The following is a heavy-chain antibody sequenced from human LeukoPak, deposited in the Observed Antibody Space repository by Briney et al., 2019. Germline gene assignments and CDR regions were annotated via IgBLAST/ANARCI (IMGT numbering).Heavy chain of an antibody. D-gene: IGHD2-15*01. CDR2: INPSGGST. CDR3: ARDRFQASVLVVAATGIFDY. Sequence: ASVKVSCKASGYTFTSYYMHWERQAPGQGLEWMGIINPSGGSTSYAQKFQGRVTMTRDMSTSTVYMELSSLRSEDTAVYYCARDRFQASVLVVAATGIFDYWGQGTLVTVSS. CDR1: GYTFTSYY. J-gene: IGHJ4*02. V-gene: IGHV1-46*01.